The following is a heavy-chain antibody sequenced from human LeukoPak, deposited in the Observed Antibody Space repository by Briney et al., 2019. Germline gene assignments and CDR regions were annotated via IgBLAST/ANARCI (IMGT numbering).Heavy chain of an antibody. CDR2: INPGTVNT. CDR1: GGTFSSYA. CDR3: ARYGGSDRPFDY. Sequence: ASVKVSCKASGGTFSSYAISWVRQAPGQRLEWMGWINPGTVNTQYSQKFQGRVTITRDTSASTAYMALSSLRSDDTAVYYCARYGGSDRPFDYWGQGTLVTVSS. V-gene: IGHV1-3*01. D-gene: IGHD1-26*01. J-gene: IGHJ4*02.